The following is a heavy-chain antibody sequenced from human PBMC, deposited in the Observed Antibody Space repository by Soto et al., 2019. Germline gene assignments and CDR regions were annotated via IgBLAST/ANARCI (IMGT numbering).Heavy chain of an antibody. CDR2: INPSGGCT. V-gene: IGHV1-46*01. D-gene: IGHD3-22*01. CDR1: GYTFSSYS. J-gene: IGHJ4*02. Sequence: VQLVQSGAEVKKPGASVKVSCKASGYTFSSYSMHWVRQAPGQGLEWMGIINPSGGCTSYAQKFQGRVTMTRDTSTSTVYMELSSLRSEDTAMYYCARGPVVVITTHLFDYWGQGTLVTVSS. CDR3: ARGPVVVITTHLFDY.